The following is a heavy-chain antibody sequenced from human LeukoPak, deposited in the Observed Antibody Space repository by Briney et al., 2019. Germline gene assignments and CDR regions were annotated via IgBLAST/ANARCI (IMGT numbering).Heavy chain of an antibody. CDR1: GFTFSSYV. Sequence: GGSLRLSCGTAGFTFSSYVMHWVRRTPGKGLVWVSRISHDGIISYADSVKGRFTISRDNAKNTLILQMNSLRVEDTAVYYCARDWVYKIDYWGRGTLVTVSS. CDR2: ISHDGII. CDR3: ARDWVYKIDY. V-gene: IGHV3-74*01. D-gene: IGHD5-24*01. J-gene: IGHJ4*02.